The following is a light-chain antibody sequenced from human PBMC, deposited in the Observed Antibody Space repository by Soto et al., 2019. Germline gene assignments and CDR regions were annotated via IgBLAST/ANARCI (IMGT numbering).Light chain of an antibody. J-gene: IGLJ3*02. CDR3: QSADSGGTYWV. CDR2: KDS. Sequence: SYELTQPPSVSMSPRQTARITCSGDALSKQYVHWYQKKPGQAPVLLIYKDSERPSGIPERFSGSRSGTTVTLTISGVLAEDEADYHCQSADSGGTYWVFGGGTKLTVL. V-gene: IGLV3-25*03. CDR1: ALSKQY.